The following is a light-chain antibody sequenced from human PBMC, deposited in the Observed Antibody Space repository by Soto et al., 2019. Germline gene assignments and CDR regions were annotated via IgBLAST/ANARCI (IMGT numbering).Light chain of an antibody. CDR1: QSVSSY. V-gene: IGKV3-11*01. CDR2: DAY. CDR3: QQRHMSPIT. Sequence: EILLTQSPCTLALSPGERATLSCRARQSVSSYLAWYQQKPGKAPRLLSYDAYNRATGIPPRFSGSGSGTDFTLTISSLAPEDSAVYYCQQRHMSPITFGQGTRLEIK. J-gene: IGKJ5*01.